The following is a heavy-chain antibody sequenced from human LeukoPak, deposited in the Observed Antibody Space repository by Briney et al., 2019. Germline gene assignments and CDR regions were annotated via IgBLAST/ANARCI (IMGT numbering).Heavy chain of an antibody. V-gene: IGHV3-23*01. CDR2: ISGSGGST. J-gene: IGHJ6*03. D-gene: IGHD2-15*01. Sequence: PGGSLRLSXAASGFTFSSYAMSWVRQAPGKGLEWVSAISGSGGSTYYADSVKGRFTISRDNSKNTLYPQMNSLRAEDTAVYYCAKVLSPGGYYYYMDVWGKGTTVTVSS. CDR1: GFTFSSYA. CDR3: AKVLSPGGYYYYMDV.